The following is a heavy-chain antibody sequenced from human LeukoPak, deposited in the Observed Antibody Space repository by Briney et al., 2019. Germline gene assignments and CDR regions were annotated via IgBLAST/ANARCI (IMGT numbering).Heavy chain of an antibody. J-gene: IGHJ4*02. CDR3: ARGYCSGGSCYDY. CDR2: ISYDGSNK. D-gene: IGHD2-15*01. V-gene: IGHV3-30-3*01. CDR1: GFTFSSYA. Sequence: PRRSLRLSCAASGFTFSSYAMHWVRQAPGKGLEWVALISYDGSNKYYADSVKGRFTISRDNSKNALYLQMNSLRAEDTAVYYCARGYCSGGSCYDYWGQGTLVTVSS.